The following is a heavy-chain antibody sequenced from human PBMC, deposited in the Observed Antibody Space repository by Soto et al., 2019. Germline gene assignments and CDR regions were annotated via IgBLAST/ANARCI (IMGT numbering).Heavy chain of an antibody. D-gene: IGHD3-22*01. CDR3: AVGPARASSGLIDS. V-gene: IGHV1-24*01. CDR2: FDPEDGET. J-gene: IGHJ4*02. CDR1: GYTLTKLS. Sequence: SVKVSCKVSGYTLTKLSMHWVRQAPGKGLEWMGGFDPEDGETIYAQAFQGRLTMTEDTSRDTAYMELSSLRSEDTAVYYCAVGPARASSGLIDSWGQGXLVTVSS.